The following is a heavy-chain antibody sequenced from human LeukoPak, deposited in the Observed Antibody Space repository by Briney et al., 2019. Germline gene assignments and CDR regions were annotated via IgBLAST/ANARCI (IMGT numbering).Heavy chain of an antibody. V-gene: IGHV3-21*01. J-gene: IGHJ4*01. CDR2: ISSSSSYI. D-gene: IGHD3-10*01. Sequence: GGSLRLSCAASGFTLSSYSMNWVSQAPGKGLEWDSSISSSSSYIYYADSVKGRFTISRDNAKNSLYLQMNSLRAEDTAVYYCARDSGSGSYLDYWAQGTLVTVSS. CDR1: GFTLSSYS. CDR3: ARDSGSGSYLDY.